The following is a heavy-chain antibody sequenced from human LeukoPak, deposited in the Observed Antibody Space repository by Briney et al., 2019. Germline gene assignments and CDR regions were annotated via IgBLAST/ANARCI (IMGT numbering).Heavy chain of an antibody. CDR1: GYTFTSYG. CDR3: ARGRYCSSTSCYTGQYYYYGMDV. CDR2: ISAYNGNT. J-gene: IGHJ6*02. V-gene: IGHV1-18*01. Sequence: ASVKVSCKASGYTFTSYGISWVRQAPGQGLGWMGWISAYNGNTNYAQKLQGRVTMTTDTSTSTAYMELRSLRSDDTAVYYCARGRYCSSTSCYTGQYYYYGMDVWGQGTTVTVSS. D-gene: IGHD2-2*02.